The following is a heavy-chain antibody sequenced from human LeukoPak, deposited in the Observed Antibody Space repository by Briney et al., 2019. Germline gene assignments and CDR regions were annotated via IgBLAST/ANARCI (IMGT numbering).Heavy chain of an antibody. CDR1: GFTFDDYA. V-gene: IGHV3-23*01. CDR2: ISGSGGST. J-gene: IGHJ4*02. D-gene: IGHD2-2*01. CDR3: AKVGGYCSSTSCSDY. Sequence: GGSLRLSCAASGFTFDDYAMHWVRHAPGKGLEWVSGISGSGGSTYYADSVKGRFTISRDNSKNTLYLQMNSLRAEDTAVYYCAKVGGYCSSTSCSDYWGQGTLVTVSS.